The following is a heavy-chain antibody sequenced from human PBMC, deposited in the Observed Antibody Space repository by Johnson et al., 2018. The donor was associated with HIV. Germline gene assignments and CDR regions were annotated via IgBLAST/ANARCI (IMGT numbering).Heavy chain of an antibody. Sequence: QVQLVESGGGVVQPGGSLRLSCAASGFTFSSYGMHWVRQAPGKGLEWVAFIRYDGSNKYYADSVKGRFTISRDNSKNTLYLQMNSLRAEDTAVYYCARGRGSSSADAFDIWGQGTMVTVSS. CDR2: IRYDGSNK. V-gene: IGHV3-30*02. CDR3: ARGRGSSSADAFDI. D-gene: IGHD6-6*01. J-gene: IGHJ3*02. CDR1: GFTFSSYG.